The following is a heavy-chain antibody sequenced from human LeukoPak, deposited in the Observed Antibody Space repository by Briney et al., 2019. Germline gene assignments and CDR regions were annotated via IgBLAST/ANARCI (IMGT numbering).Heavy chain of an antibody. Sequence: GGSLRLSCAASGFTFSSYAMSWVRQAPGKGLEWVSAISGSGGSTYYADSVKGRFTISRDNSKNTLYLQVNSLRAEDAAVYYCAKVSWEDYYDSSGYYWWGQATLVTVSS. D-gene: IGHD3-22*01. V-gene: IGHV3-23*01. CDR2: ISGSGGST. CDR3: AKVSWEDYYDSSGYYW. CDR1: GFTFSSYA. J-gene: IGHJ4*02.